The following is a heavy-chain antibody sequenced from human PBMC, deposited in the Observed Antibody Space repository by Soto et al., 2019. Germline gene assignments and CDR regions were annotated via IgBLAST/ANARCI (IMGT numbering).Heavy chain of an antibody. J-gene: IGHJ5*02. CDR3: ARDRAREIRGVGWFDP. V-gene: IGHV4-31*03. D-gene: IGHD3-10*01. CDR2: ISYSGSA. Sequence: SETLSLTCTVSGDSSSSGGHYWSWIRQHPGKGPEWIGYISYSGSAYYNPSLESRVTISVDTSKNQFSLKLSSVAAADTAVYYCARDRAREIRGVGWFDPWGQGTLVTVSS. CDR1: GDSSSSGGHY.